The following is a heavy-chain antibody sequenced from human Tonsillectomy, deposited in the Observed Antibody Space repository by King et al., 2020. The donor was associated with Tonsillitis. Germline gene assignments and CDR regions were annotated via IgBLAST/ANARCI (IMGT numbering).Heavy chain of an antibody. Sequence: QLVQSGAEVKKPGSSVKVSCKASGDSFYSSSISWVRQAPGQGLEWMGGIIPIFGTANYAQKFQGRVTITADESTTTAYMELSSLRSEDTAVYYCATTADLDVVAVPGAISHYYYMDVWGKGTTVTVSS. CDR2: IIPIFGTA. J-gene: IGHJ6*03. CDR3: ATTADLDVVAVPGAISHYYYMDV. V-gene: IGHV1-69*01. D-gene: IGHD2-2*02. CDR1: GDSFYSSS.